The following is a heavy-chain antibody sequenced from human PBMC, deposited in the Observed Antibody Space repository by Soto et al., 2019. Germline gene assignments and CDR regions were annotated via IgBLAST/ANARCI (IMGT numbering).Heavy chain of an antibody. Sequence: EVQLLESGGGLVQPGGSLRLSYAASGFTFSSYAMSWVRQAPGKGLEWVSAISGSGGSTYYADSVKGRFTISRDNSKNTLYLQMNSLRAEDTAVYYCAIDFWSGAARDYWGQGTLVTVSS. CDR1: GFTFSSYA. CDR2: ISGSGGST. J-gene: IGHJ4*02. V-gene: IGHV3-23*01. CDR3: AIDFWSGAARDY. D-gene: IGHD3-3*01.